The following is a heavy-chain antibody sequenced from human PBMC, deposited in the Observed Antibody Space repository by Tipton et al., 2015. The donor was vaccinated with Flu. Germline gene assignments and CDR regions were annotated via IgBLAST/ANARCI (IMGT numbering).Heavy chain of an antibody. CDR2: FGHSETTSYSGNT. D-gene: IGHD1-7*01. V-gene: IGHV4-38-2*01. Sequence: TLSLTCAVSGYSINSGDYWGWIRQPPGKGLEWIGSFGHSETTSYSGNTYYNPSLKSRVTISMDTSKNQFSLRLSSVTAADTAVYYCARQELITIPPFDSWGQGALVTVSS. CDR1: GYSINSGDY. J-gene: IGHJ4*02. CDR3: ARQELITIPPFDS.